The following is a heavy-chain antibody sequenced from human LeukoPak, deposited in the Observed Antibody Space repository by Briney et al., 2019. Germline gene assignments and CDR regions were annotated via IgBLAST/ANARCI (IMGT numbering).Heavy chain of an antibody. V-gene: IGHV1-46*01. CDR2: INPSGGST. CDR3: ARDHSVGATMGRY. D-gene: IGHD1-26*01. J-gene: IGHJ4*02. Sequence: ASVKVSCKASGYTFTSYYMHWVRQAPGQGLEWMGIINPSGGSTSYAQKLQGRVTMTTGTSTSTAYMELRSLRSDDTAVYYCARDHSVGATMGRYWGQGTLVTVSS. CDR1: GYTFTSYY.